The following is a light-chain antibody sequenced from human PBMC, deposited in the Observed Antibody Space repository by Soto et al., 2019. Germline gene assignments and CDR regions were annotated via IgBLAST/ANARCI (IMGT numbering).Light chain of an antibody. J-gene: IGLJ2*01. V-gene: IGLV2-14*03. CDR2: DVS. Sequence: QSALTQPASVSGSPGQSITISCTGTSSDVGGYNYVSWYQQHPGKAPKLMIYDVSHRPSGVSNRFSGSKSGNTASLTISGLHAEDEDDYCCRSYTSSSHVVFGGGTKLTVL. CDR3: RSYTSSSHVV. CDR1: SSDVGGYNY.